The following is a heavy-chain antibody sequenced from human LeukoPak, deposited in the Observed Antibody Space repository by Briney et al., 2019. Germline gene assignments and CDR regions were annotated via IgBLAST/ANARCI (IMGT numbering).Heavy chain of an antibody. V-gene: IGHV3-43*02. D-gene: IGHD1-1*01. CDR1: GFKFDDYV. J-gene: IGHJ5*02. CDR3: ARDIYGGTPPGMRGFDP. CDR2: ITGDGTSA. Sequence: GGSLRLSCAASGFKFDDYVMHWVRQAPGGGLEWVSFITGDGTSAYFADSVRGRFTISRDKSKNSLYLQMNSLRTEDTALYYCARDIYGGTPPGMRGFDPWGQGSLVTVSS.